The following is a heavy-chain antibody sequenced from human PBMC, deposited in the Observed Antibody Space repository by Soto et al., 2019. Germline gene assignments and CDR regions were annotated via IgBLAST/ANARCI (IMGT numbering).Heavy chain of an antibody. J-gene: IGHJ4*02. D-gene: IGHD6-25*01. Sequence: EVQLVESGGGLIQPGGSLRLSCAASGCSFNTYAMNWVRQSPGKWLEWISYISSSSSRIYYADSVKGRFTLSRDNAKNSLYRQMNSRRAEDTAVYYCASDPGIAAAGMDYWGQGTLVTVSA. CDR1: GCSFNTYA. CDR3: ASDPGIAAAGMDY. V-gene: IGHV3-48*04. CDR2: ISSSSSRI.